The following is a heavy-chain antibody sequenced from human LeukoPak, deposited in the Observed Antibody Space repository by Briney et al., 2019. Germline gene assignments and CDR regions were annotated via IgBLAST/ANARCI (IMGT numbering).Heavy chain of an antibody. D-gene: IGHD3-10*01. CDR2: ISGSGGST. J-gene: IGHJ4*02. CDR1: GLTFGSYA. CDR3: ANVPRSGFDY. V-gene: IGHV3-23*01. Sequence: PGGSLRLSCVASGLTFGSYAMSWVRQAPGKGLEWVSSISGSGGSTYYADSVKGRFTISRDNSKTTLYLQMNTLRAKDTALYYRANVPRSGFDYWGQGTLVTVSS.